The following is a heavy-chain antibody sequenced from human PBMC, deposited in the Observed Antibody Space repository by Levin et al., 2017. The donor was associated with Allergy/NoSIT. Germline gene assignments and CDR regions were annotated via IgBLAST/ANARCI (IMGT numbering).Heavy chain of an antibody. CDR1: GGSITSGGYY. J-gene: IGHJ4*02. Sequence: PSETLSLTCTVSGGSITSGGYYWSWIRQHPGKGLEWIGYIYYSGSTYYNPSLKSRLIISLDTSKNQFSLKLSSVTAADTAVYYCATNRGVVGSGYDLSLGNWGQGTLVTVSS. V-gene: IGHV4-31*03. CDR2: IYYSGST. CDR3: ATNRGVVGSGYDLSLGN. D-gene: IGHD5-12*01.